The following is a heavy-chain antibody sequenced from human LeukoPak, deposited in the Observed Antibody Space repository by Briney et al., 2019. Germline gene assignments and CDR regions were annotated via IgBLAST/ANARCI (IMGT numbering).Heavy chain of an antibody. CDR3: ARRRNSGYDYNWFGP. V-gene: IGHV1-69*05. D-gene: IGHD5-12*01. CDR2: IIPIFGTA. J-gene: IGHJ5*02. CDR1: GGTFSSYA. Sequence: SVKVSCKASGGTFSSYAISWVRQAPGQGLEWMGGIIPIFGTANYAQKFQGRVTITTDESTSTAYMELSSLRSEDTAVYYCARRRNSGYDYNWFGPWGQGTLVTVSS.